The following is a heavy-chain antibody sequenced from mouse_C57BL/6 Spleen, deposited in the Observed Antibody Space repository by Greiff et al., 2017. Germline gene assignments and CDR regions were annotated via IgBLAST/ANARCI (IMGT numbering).Heavy chain of an antibody. Sequence: VQLQQSGAELVRPGTSVKVSCKASGYAFTNYLIEWVKQRPGQGLEWIGVINPGSGGTNYNEKFKGKATLTADKSSSTAYMQLSSLTSEDSAVYFWARRGYGSSYFDYWGQGTTLTVSS. J-gene: IGHJ2*01. CDR1: GYAFTNYL. CDR2: INPGSGGT. CDR3: ARRGYGSSYFDY. D-gene: IGHD1-1*01. V-gene: IGHV1-54*01.